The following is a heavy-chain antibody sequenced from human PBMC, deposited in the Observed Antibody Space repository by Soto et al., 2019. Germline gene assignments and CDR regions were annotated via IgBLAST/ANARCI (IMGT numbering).Heavy chain of an antibody. Sequence: EVQLVESGGGLVQPGGSLRLSCAASGFTFSAYDMHWVRQATGKGLEWVSAIGTQHDTYYPDSVKGRFTIPRENAKYSLYLQMNTLRAGGTAVYYCARQASYWHGGGGWIDPWGQGTLVTVSS. D-gene: IGHD2-8*02. J-gene: IGHJ5*02. V-gene: IGHV3-13*01. CDR2: IGTQHDT. CDR3: ARQASYWHGGGGWIDP. CDR1: GFTFSAYD.